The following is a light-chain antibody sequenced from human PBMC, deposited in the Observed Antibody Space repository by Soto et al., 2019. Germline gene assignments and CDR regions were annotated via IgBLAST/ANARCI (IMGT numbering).Light chain of an antibody. Sequence: IVLTQSPGTLSLSPGERATLSCRASESVNSKFLAWYQQRPGQGPRLLIYATSASPTDIPDRFSGSGSGTAFSLHIRRLGPEDFAAYYCQHYGSLLIFTFGPGTKVEIK. CDR3: QHYGSLLIFT. CDR2: ATS. V-gene: IGKV3-20*01. J-gene: IGKJ3*01. CDR1: ESVNSKF.